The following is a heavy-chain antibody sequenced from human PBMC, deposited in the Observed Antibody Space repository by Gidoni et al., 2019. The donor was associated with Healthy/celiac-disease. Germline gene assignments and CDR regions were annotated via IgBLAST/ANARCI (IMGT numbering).Heavy chain of an antibody. CDR1: GFPVAGYA. D-gene: IGHD6-13*01. CDR2: ISWNSGSI. J-gene: IGHJ5*02. V-gene: IGHV3-9*01. Sequence: EVQLVESGGGLVQPGGSRRLSCAASGFPVAGYAMHWARQAPGKGLEWVSGISWNSGSIGYADSVKGRFTISRDNAKNSLYLQMNSLRAEDTALYYCAKDGSSSWYGSWFDPWGQGTLVTVSS. CDR3: AKDGSSSWYGSWFDP.